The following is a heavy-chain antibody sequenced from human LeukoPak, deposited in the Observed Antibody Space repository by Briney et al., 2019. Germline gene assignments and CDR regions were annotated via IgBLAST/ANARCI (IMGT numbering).Heavy chain of an antibody. J-gene: IGHJ4*02. Sequence: GGSLRLSCAASGFTFSSYDMHWVRQATGKGLEWVSAIGTAGDTYYPGSVKGRFTISRENAKNSLYLQMNSLRAGDTAVYYCARVLGSGSYFPRFDYWGQGTLVTVSS. CDR2: IGTAGDT. CDR3: ARVLGSGSYFPRFDY. D-gene: IGHD3-10*01. CDR1: GFTFSSYD. V-gene: IGHV3-13*01.